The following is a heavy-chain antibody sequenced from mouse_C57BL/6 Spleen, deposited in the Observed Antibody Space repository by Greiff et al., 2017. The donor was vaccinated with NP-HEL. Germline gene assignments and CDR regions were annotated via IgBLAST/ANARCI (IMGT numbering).Heavy chain of an antibody. V-gene: IGHV1-55*01. CDR3: ARSSDRSSLAMDY. CDR2: IYPGSGST. J-gene: IGHJ4*01. CDR1: GYTFTSYW. Sequence: VQLQQPGAELVKPGASVKMSCKASGYTFTSYWITWVKQRPGQGLEWIGDIYPGSGSTNYNEKFKSKATLTVDTSSSTAYMQLSSLTSEDSAVYYCARSSDRSSLAMDYWGQGTSVTVSS.